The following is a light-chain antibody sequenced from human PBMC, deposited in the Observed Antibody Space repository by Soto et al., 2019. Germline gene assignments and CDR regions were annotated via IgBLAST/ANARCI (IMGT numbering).Light chain of an antibody. CDR1: SGHSTYA. J-gene: IGLJ3*02. CDR2: LNSDGSH. CDR3: QTWGTGLWV. Sequence: QPVLTQSPSASASLGASVKLTCTLSSGHSTYAIAWHQQQPEKGPRFLMKLNSDGSHNKGDGIPDRFSGSSSGAERYLIISGLQSEDEADYYCQTWGTGLWVFGGGTKLTVL. V-gene: IGLV4-69*01.